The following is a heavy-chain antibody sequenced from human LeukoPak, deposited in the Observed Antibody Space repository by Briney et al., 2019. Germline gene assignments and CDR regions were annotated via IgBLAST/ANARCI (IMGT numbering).Heavy chain of an antibody. CDR3: ARPVPTTVDTYFDY. J-gene: IGHJ4*02. V-gene: IGHV1-18*01. CDR1: GYTFTSYG. D-gene: IGHD4-23*01. Sequence: ASVNVSCKASGYTFTSYGISWVRQAPGQGLEWMGWISAYNGNTNYAQKLQGRVTMTTDTSTSTAYMELRSLRSDDTAVYYCARPVPTTVDTYFDYWGQGTLVTVSS. CDR2: ISAYNGNT.